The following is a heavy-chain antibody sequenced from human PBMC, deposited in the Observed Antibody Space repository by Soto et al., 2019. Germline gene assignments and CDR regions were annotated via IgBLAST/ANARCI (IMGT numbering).Heavy chain of an antibody. J-gene: IGHJ4*02. V-gene: IGHV3-15*01. CDR2: IKSKTDGGTK. CDR3: TTTFSGYDYTFDY. CDR1: GFTFSNAW. D-gene: IGHD5-12*01. Sequence: EVQLVESGGGLVKPGGSLRLSCAASGFTFSNAWMSWVRQAPGKGLEWVGRIKSKTDGGTKDYAAHVKGRFTISRDDSKNTLYLQMNSLKTEDTAVYYCTTTFSGYDYTFDYWVQGTLVTVSS.